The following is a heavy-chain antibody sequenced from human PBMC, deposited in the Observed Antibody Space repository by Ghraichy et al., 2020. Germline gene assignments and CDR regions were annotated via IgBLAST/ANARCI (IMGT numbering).Heavy chain of an antibody. CDR1: GGSFSGYY. CDR3: ARAGYYGSGSYYRVYYFD. Sequence: SETLSLTCAVYGGSFSGYYWSWIRQPPGKGLEWIGEINHSGSTNYNPSLKSRVTISVDTSKNQFSLKLSSVTAADTAVYYCARAGYYGSGSYYRVYYFD. V-gene: IGHV4-34*01. CDR2: INHSGST. D-gene: IGHD3-10*01. J-gene: IGHJ4*01.